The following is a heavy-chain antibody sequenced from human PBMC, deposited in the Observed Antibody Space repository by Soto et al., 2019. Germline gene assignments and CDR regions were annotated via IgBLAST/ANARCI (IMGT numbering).Heavy chain of an antibody. V-gene: IGHV1-18*01. J-gene: IGHJ6*02. CDR1: GYTFIRYG. D-gene: IGHD3-10*01. CDR2: ISPYNDYT. Sequence: ASVKVSCKASGYTFIRYGITWVRQAPGQGLEWLGWISPYNDYTIYAQKLQGRVTLTTDTSTRTVHMEVRGLKSDDTAVYYCAFGEESRYYYYGMDVWGQGTTVTVSS. CDR3: AFGEESRYYYYGMDV.